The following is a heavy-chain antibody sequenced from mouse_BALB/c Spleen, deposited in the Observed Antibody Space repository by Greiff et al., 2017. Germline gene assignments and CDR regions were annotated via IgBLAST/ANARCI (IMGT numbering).Heavy chain of an antibody. CDR1: GFSLTGYG. CDR2: IWGDGST. J-gene: IGHJ1*01. Sequence: VQLQESGPGLVAPSQSLSITCTVSGFSLTGYGVNWVRQPPGKGLEWLGMIWGDGSTDYNSALKSRLSISKDNSKSQVFLKMNSLQTDDTARYYCARDRHYGSSWYFDVWGAGTTVTVSS. D-gene: IGHD1-1*01. V-gene: IGHV2-6-7*01. CDR3: ARDRHYGSSWYFDV.